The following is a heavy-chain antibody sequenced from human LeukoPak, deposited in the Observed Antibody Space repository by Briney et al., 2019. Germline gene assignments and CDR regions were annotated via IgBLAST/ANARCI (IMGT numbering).Heavy chain of an antibody. D-gene: IGHD1-26*01. J-gene: IGHJ5*02. V-gene: IGHV3-23*01. CDR2: ISGSGGST. CDR1: VFPFSSYA. CDR3: AKDRERGRERCFDP. Sequence: PGGALRLSCAASVFPFSSYAMRCLREARGKGLECVSDISGSGGSTYCADCVEGRFPISRDNSKNTMNLQMNSLRAEDRAIYYCAKDRERGRERCFDPRGQGTLVTVSS.